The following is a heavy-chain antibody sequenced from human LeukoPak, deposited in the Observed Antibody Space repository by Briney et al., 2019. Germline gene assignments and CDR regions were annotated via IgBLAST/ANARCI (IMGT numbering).Heavy chain of an antibody. CDR1: GGSMSSSNW. J-gene: IGHJ5*02. V-gene: IGHV4-4*02. Sequence: SGTLSLTCAVSGGSMSSSNWWSWVRQPPGKGLEWIGEIYHSGSTNYNPSLKSRVTISVDKSKNQFSLKLSSVTAADTAVYYCARSGGRITMVRGVPALKRFDPWGQGTLVTVSS. CDR2: IYHSGST. D-gene: IGHD3-10*01. CDR3: ARSGGRITMVRGVPALKRFDP.